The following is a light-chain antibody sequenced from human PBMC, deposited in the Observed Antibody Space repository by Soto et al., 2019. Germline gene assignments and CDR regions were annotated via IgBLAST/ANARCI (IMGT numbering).Light chain of an antibody. CDR2: EVN. J-gene: IGLJ1*01. CDR1: SSDVGGYDY. CDR3: SSYSISTAYL. Sequence: ALTQPASVSGSPGQSITISCTGTSSDVGGYDYVSWYQLHPGKAPKLMVFEVNNRPSGVSYRFSGSKSGNTASLTISGPQAEDEADYFCSSYSISTAYLFGTGPKVTVL. V-gene: IGLV2-14*01.